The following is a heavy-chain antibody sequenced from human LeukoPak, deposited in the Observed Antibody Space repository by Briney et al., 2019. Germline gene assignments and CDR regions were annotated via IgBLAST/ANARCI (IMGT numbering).Heavy chain of an antibody. CDR1: GGSFSGYY. Sequence: SQSLSLTCAVDGGSFSGYYWGWIRQPPGKGMEWLGEINHRGTTNYNPSLKRRVTISVDTSKNQFSLKLSSVTAADTAVYYCARGLYGGNHNDAFDIWGQGTMVTDSS. V-gene: IGHV4-34*01. CDR2: INHRGTT. J-gene: IGHJ3*02. D-gene: IGHD4-23*01. CDR3: ARGLYGGNHNDAFDI.